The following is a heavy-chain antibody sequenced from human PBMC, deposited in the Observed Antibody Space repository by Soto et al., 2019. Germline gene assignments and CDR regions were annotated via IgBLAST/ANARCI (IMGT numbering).Heavy chain of an antibody. V-gene: IGHV3-23*01. CDR2: ISGSGGST. J-gene: IGHJ4*02. CDR3: AKSGSSGGGAITIFGVVHLAPFDY. Sequence: GGSLRLSCAASGFTFSSYAMSWVRQAPGKGLEWVSAISGSGGSTYYADSVKGRFTISRDNSKNTLYLQMNSLRAEDTAVYYCAKSGSSGGGAITIFGVVHLAPFDYWGQGTLVTVSS. CDR1: GFTFSSYA. D-gene: IGHD3-3*01.